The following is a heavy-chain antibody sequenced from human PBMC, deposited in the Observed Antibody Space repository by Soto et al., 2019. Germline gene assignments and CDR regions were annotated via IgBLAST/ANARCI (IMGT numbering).Heavy chain of an antibody. V-gene: IGHV4-34*01. CDR3: ARGYCSSTSCYDFDY. J-gene: IGHJ4*02. CDR2: INHSGST. D-gene: IGHD2-2*01. CDR1: GGSFSGYY. Sequence: SETLSLTCAVYGGSFSGYYWSWIRQPPGKGLEWIGEINHSGSTNYNPSLKSRVTISVDTSKNQFSLKLSSVTAADTAVYYCARGYCSSTSCYDFDYWGQGTLVTVSS.